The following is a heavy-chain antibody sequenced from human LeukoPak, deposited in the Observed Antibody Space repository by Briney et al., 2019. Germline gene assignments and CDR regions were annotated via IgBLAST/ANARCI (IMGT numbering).Heavy chain of an antibody. CDR2: IYYSGST. CDR3: ARRYGDYNLDY. D-gene: IGHD4-17*01. CDR1: GDSISSGDYH. J-gene: IGHJ4*02. Sequence: PSETLSLTCTVSGDSISSGDYHWSWIRQPPGKGLEWIGYIYYSGSTYFNPSLKSRVTISVDTSKNHFSLKVSSVTAADTAVYYCARRYGDYNLDYWGQGTLVTVSS. V-gene: IGHV4-30-4*01.